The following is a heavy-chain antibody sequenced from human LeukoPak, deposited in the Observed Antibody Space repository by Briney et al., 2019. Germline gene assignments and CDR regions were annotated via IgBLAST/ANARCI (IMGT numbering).Heavy chain of an antibody. CDR1: GYSFTSYW. CDR2: IYPGDSDT. V-gene: IGHV5-51*01. D-gene: IGHD3-10*01. J-gene: IGHJ3*02. CDR3: ARTLRLYYRRSPDAFDI. Sequence: GESLKISCKGSGYSFTSYWIGWVRQMPGKGLEWMGIIYPGDSDTRYSPSFQGQVTISADKSISTAYLQWSSLKASDTAMYYCARTLRLYYRRSPDAFDIWGQGTMVTVSS.